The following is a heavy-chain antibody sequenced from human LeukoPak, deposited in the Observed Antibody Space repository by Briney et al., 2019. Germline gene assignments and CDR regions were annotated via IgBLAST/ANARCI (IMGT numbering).Heavy chain of an antibody. Sequence: SVKVSCKASGYTFTSYGISWVRQAPGQGLEWMGRIIPILGIANYAQKFQGRVAITADKSTSTAYMELSSLRSEDTAVYYCASASKDYYYYYMDVWGKGTTVTVSS. CDR2: IIPILGIA. V-gene: IGHV1-69*04. J-gene: IGHJ6*03. CDR1: GYTFTSYG. CDR3: ASASKDYYYYYMDV.